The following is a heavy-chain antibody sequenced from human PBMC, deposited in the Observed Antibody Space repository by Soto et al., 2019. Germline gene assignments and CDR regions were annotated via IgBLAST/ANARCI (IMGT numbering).Heavy chain of an antibody. CDR3: AKDNDVVVPAACRYMDV. D-gene: IGHD2-2*01. J-gene: IGHJ6*03. V-gene: IGHV3-9*01. CDR2: ISWNSGSI. CDR1: GFTFDDYA. Sequence: EVQLVESGGGLVQPGRSLRLSCAASGFTFDDYAMHWVRQAPGKGLEWVSGISWNSGSIGYADSVKGRFTISRDNAKNSLYLQMNSLRAEDTALYYCAKDNDVVVPAACRYMDVWGKGTTVIVSS.